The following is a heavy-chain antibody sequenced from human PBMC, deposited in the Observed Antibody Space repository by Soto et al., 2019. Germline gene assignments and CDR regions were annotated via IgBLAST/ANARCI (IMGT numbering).Heavy chain of an antibody. V-gene: IGHV1-69*01. Sequence: QVQLVQSGAEVKKPGSSVKASCKASGGTFSNTAFIWVRQAPGQGLEWMGGIIPIFGAPNYAQKFQGRLMSSADDSASKAYMELNALTSEGTAVYYCATPAEPLDTAMLKGLAHWGQGTLVTVSS. D-gene: IGHD5-18*01. CDR3: ATPAEPLDTAMLKGLAH. J-gene: IGHJ4*02. CDR2: IIPIFGAP. CDR1: GGTFSNTA.